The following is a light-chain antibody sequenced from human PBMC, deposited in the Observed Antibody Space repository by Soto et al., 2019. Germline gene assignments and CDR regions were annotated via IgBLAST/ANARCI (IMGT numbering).Light chain of an antibody. CDR1: QSVGSD. J-gene: IGKJ5*01. V-gene: IGKV3-15*01. CDR2: GAS. CDR3: QQYKNWPPIT. Sequence: IVLTHSGGTLSVSPGDIATLSFRASQSVGSDLAWYQQKRGQAPRLLIYGASTRATGIPARFSGSASGTEFTLTISGLQSEDFAVYYCQQYKNWPPITFGQGTRLEIK.